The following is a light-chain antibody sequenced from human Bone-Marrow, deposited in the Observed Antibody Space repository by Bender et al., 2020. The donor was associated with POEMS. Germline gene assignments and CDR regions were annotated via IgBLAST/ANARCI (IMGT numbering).Light chain of an antibody. CDR2: DDS. Sequence: ARITCGGDDVGSKSVQWYQQKPGQAPVQVVYDDSDRPSGIPERFSGSNSGNTATLTISRVEAGDEADYYCQVWDSSSDHPGVVFGGGTKLTVL. CDR1: DVGSKS. CDR3: QVWDSSSDHPGVV. V-gene: IGLV3-21*02. J-gene: IGLJ2*01.